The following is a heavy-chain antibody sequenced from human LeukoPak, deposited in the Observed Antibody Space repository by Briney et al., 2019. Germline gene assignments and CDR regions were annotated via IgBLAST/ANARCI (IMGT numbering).Heavy chain of an antibody. CDR2: ITTSTGKP. Sequence: VSVKVSCKASGYTFTVYSINWLRQAPGQGLEWMGWITTSTGKPTYAQDFTGRFVFSLDTSVSTTYLHINSLKAEDTAVYYCARDASMINFDYWGQGSLVTVSS. D-gene: IGHD3-16*01. V-gene: IGHV7-4-1*02. CDR1: GYTFTVYS. J-gene: IGHJ4*02. CDR3: ARDASMINFDY.